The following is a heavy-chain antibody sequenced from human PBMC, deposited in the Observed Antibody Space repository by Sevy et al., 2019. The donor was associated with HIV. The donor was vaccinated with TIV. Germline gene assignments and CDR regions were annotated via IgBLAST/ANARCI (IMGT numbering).Heavy chain of an antibody. V-gene: IGHV3-21*01. Sequence: GGSLRLSCAASGFTFSSYSMNWVRQAPGKGLEWVSSISSSSSYIYYADSLKGRFTTSRDNAKNSLYLQMNSLRAEDTAVYYCARDQFARDTYYYYGMDVWGQGTTVTVSS. CDR1: GFTFSSYS. J-gene: IGHJ6*02. CDR3: ARDQFARDTYYYYGMDV. D-gene: IGHD5-18*01. CDR2: ISSSSSYI.